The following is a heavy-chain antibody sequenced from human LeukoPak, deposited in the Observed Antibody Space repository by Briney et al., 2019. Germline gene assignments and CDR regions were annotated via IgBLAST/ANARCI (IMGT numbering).Heavy chain of an antibody. D-gene: IGHD6-13*01. CDR2: IYYSGST. Sequence: PSETLSLTCTVSGGSLSSSSYYWGWIRQPPGKGLEWIGSIYYSGSTYYNPSLKSRVTISVDTSKNQFSLKLSSVTAADTAVYYCARVETAAGNNWFDPWGQGTLVTVSS. V-gene: IGHV4-39*07. J-gene: IGHJ5*02. CDR1: GGSLSSSSYY. CDR3: ARVETAAGNNWFDP.